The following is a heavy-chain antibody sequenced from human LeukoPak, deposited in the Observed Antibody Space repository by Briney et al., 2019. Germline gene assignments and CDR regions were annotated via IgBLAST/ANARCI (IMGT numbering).Heavy chain of an antibody. CDR1: GFTFSSYA. D-gene: IGHD3-22*01. CDR3: ARDLDDSSGTGAFDI. V-gene: IGHV3-23*01. CDR2: ISGSGGGGST. Sequence: PGGSLRLSCAASGFTFSSYAMSWVRQAPGKGLEWVSTISGSGGGGSTYYADSVKGRFTISRDNSKNTLYLQMNSLRADDTAVYYCARDLDDSSGTGAFDIWGQGTMVTVSS. J-gene: IGHJ3*02.